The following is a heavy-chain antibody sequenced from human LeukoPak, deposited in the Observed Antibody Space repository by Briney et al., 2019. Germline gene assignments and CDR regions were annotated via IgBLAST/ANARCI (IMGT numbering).Heavy chain of an antibody. J-gene: IGHJ5*02. V-gene: IGHV5-51*01. CDR3: ARHHDSSGYYDWFDP. D-gene: IGHD3-22*01. Sequence: GESLKISCKGSGYSFTSYWIGWVRQMPGKGLEWMGIIYPGDSDTRYSPSFQGQVTISADKSISTAYLQWSSLKASDTAMYYCARHHDSSGYYDWFDPWGQGTLVTVSS. CDR2: IYPGDSDT. CDR1: GYSFTSYW.